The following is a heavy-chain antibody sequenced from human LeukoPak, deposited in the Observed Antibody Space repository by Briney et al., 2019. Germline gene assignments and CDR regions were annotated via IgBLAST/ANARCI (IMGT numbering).Heavy chain of an antibody. CDR2: INHSGST. V-gene: IGHV4-34*01. CDR3: ARGVPLNYYDSSATGLNYYGMDV. D-gene: IGHD3-22*01. CDR1: GGSFSGYY. Sequence: SETLSLTCAVYGGSFSGYYWSWIRQPPGKGLEWIGEINHSGSTNYNPSLKSRVTISVDTSKNQFSLKLSSVTAADTAVYYCARGVPLNYYDSSATGLNYYGMDVWGQGTTVTGSS. J-gene: IGHJ6*02.